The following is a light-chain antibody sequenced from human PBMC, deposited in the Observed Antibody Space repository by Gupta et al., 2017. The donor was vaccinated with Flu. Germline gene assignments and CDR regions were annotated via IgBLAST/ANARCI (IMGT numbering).Light chain of an antibody. CDR2: WEL. J-gene: IGKJ1*01. CDR3: QKNDTTPWA. Sequence: SLGDGATTNSKCRHSVFYGSNNENYLARYHQKPGRPPKRRIYWELTRGDGVVDGRSGGGSGRDYTLTISSRQAADVAVYYCQKNDTTPWAFGQGTKVEIK. V-gene: IGKV4-1*01. CDR1: HSVFYGSNNENY.